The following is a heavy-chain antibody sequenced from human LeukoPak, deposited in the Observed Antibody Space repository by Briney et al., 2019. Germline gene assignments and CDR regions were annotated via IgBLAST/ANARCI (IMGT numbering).Heavy chain of an antibody. CDR1: GFTFDDYV. Sequence: GGSLRLSCAASGFTFDDYVMHWVRQAPGKGLEWVSNISWNSRSIGYADSVKGRFTISSDNAKNSLYLQMNSLRAEDTALYYCAKDKYGDNDYYFYGLDVWGQGTTVTVSS. J-gene: IGHJ6*02. CDR3: AKDKYGDNDYYFYGLDV. CDR2: ISWNSRSI. V-gene: IGHV3-9*01. D-gene: IGHD5-24*01.